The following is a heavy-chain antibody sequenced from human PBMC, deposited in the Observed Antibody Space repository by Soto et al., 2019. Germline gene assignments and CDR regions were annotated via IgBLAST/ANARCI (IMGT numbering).Heavy chain of an antibody. CDR3: AKDRPRLTQNFLDVY. V-gene: IGHV1-18*01. J-gene: IGHJ4*02. Sequence: QIQLVQSGAEVKKPGASVKVSCKASGYTFTDHGISWVRQAPGQGREWMGWISAYSDQTVYAQRFQGRFTMTTDKYTNTAYMELRSLTSDDTAVYYCAKDRPRLTQNFLDVYWGQGTLITVSS. D-gene: IGHD3-16*01. CDR2: ISAYSDQT. CDR1: GYTFTDHG.